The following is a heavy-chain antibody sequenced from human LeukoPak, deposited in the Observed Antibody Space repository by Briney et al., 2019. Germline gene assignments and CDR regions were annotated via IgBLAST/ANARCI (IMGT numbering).Heavy chain of an antibody. CDR3: TTDYSYFDY. V-gene: IGHV3-64*04. Sequence: GGSLRLSCSASGFTFSNYVMYWVRQAPGKGLEYVSGITKNGGTTYYGDSVKGRFTISRDNSKNTLYLQMNSLKTEDTAVYYCTTDYSYFDYWGQGTLVTVSS. D-gene: IGHD4-11*01. CDR2: ITKNGGTT. CDR1: GFTFSNYV. J-gene: IGHJ4*02.